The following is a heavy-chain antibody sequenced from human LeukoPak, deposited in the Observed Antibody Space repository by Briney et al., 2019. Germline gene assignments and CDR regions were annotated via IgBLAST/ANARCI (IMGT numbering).Heavy chain of an antibody. CDR3: AREGGSGNFYRGYFDY. CDR1: GFTFSNYW. J-gene: IGHJ4*02. Sequence: PGGSLRLSCAASGFTFSNYWMTWVRQAPGKGLEWVSYISSSGGTRYYADSVKGRFTISRDNAKNSLHLQMSSLRAEDTAVYYCAREGGSGNFYRGYFDYWGQGSLVTVSS. CDR2: ISSSGGTR. V-gene: IGHV3-48*03. D-gene: IGHD3-10*01.